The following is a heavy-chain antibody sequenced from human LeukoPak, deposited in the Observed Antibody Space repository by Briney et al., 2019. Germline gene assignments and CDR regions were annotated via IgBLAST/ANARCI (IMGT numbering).Heavy chain of an antibody. D-gene: IGHD4/OR15-4a*01. Sequence: KTSETLSLTCTVSGGSISSTNYYWGCIRQPPGKGLEWIGSIDYSGSTYYNPSLRSRVTISVDTSTNQFSLKLTSVTAADTAVYYCAGKAGANRPFDYWGQGTLVTVSS. CDR3: AGKAGANRPFDY. CDR2: IDYSGST. V-gene: IGHV4-39*01. CDR1: GGSISSTNYY. J-gene: IGHJ4*02.